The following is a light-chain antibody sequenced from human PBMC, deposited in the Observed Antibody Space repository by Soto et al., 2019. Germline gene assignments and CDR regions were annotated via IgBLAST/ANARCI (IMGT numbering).Light chain of an antibody. CDR3: GSWTTYRPYV. Sequence: QSFLTQPASVSGSPGQSITIPCTGTTSDIGNYNAVSWYQQHPGKAPKLIIYEVTNRPSGVSDRFSGSKSGNTASLTISGLQAEDEADYYCGSWTTYRPYVFATGTKVTVL. V-gene: IGLV2-14*01. J-gene: IGLJ1*01. CDR1: TSDIGNYNA. CDR2: EVT.